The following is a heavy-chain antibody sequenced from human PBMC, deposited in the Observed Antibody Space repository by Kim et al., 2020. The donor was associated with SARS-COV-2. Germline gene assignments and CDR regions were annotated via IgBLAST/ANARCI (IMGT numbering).Heavy chain of an antibody. CDR1: GFTFSSYG. Sequence: GRSLRLSCAASGFTFSSYGMHWVRQAPGKGLEWVAVISYDGSNKYYADSVKGRFTISRDNSKNTLYLQMNSLRAEDTAVYYCAKDRPYYDILTGYYTHIWGQGTMVTVSS. J-gene: IGHJ3*02. CDR3: AKDRPYYDILTGYYTHI. CDR2: ISYDGSNK. D-gene: IGHD3-9*01. V-gene: IGHV3-30*18.